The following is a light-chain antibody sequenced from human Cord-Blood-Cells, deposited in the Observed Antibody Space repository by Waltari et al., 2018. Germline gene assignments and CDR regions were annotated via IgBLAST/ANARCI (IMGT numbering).Light chain of an antibody. Sequence: EIVLTQSPGTLSLSPGERATLACRASQSVSSSYLAWYQQKPGQAPRLLISGASSRATGIPDRFSGSGSEKAFTLAISRVGPEDFAVYYCQQYGSSPPGTFGQGTKVEIK. CDR3: QQYGSSPPGT. V-gene: IGKV3-20*01. CDR1: QSVSSSY. CDR2: GAS. J-gene: IGKJ1*01.